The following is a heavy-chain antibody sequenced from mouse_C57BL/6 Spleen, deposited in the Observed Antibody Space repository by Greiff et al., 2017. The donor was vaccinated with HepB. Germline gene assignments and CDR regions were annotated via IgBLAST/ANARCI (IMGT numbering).Heavy chain of an antibody. CDR3: GSGLYYFDY. CDR2: IDPSDSDT. Sequence: QVQLQQPGAELVKPGASVKLSCKASGYTFTSYWMQWVKQRPGQGLEWIGEIDPSDSDTNYNQKFKGKATLTVDTSSSTAYMQLRSLTSEDSAVYYCGSGLYYFDYWGQGTTLTVSS. V-gene: IGHV1-50*01. CDR1: GYTFTSYW. J-gene: IGHJ2*01.